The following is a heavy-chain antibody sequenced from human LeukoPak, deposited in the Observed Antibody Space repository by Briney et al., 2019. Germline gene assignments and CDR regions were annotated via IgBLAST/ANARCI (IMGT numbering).Heavy chain of an antibody. D-gene: IGHD3-3*01. CDR1: GGSISSYY. CDR3: ARSEGSTSYDFWSGYPYNYYYMDV. V-gene: IGHV4-59*01. CDR2: IYYSGST. J-gene: IGHJ6*03. Sequence: SETLSLTCTVSGGSISSYYWSWIRQPPGKGLEWIGYIYYSGSTNYNPSLKSQVTISVDTSKNQFSLKLSSVTAADTAVYYCARSEGSTSYDFWSGYPYNYYYMDVWGKGTTVTVSS.